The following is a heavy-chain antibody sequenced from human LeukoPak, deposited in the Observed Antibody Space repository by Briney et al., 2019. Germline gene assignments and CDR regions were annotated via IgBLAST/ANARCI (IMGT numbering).Heavy chain of an antibody. Sequence: ASVKVSCKASGYTFTSYGISWVRQAPGQGLEWMGWISANNGNTNYAQKFQGRVTMTTDTSTSTAYMELRSLRSDDRAVYYCARDFFHGHCAGLSCFLLDYWGQGSLVTVSS. CDR3: ARDFFHGHCAGLSCFLLDY. D-gene: IGHD2-15*01. CDR2: ISANNGNT. V-gene: IGHV1-18*01. J-gene: IGHJ4*02. CDR1: GYTFTSYG.